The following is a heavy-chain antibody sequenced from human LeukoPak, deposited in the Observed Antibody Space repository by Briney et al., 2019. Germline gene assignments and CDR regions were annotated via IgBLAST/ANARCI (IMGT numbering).Heavy chain of an antibody. CDR2: VSGNEKST. V-gene: IGHV3-23*01. Sequence: GGSLRLSCATSGFTFTRYAMSCVRQAPGRGLDWLSSVSGNEKSTFYADSEKGRFTISRDFSNNTLYLQMGNLRAEDTARYYCAKASDYNNYFDFWGQGILVTVSS. CDR3: AKASDYNNYFDF. J-gene: IGHJ4*02. D-gene: IGHD6-25*01. CDR1: GFTFTRYA.